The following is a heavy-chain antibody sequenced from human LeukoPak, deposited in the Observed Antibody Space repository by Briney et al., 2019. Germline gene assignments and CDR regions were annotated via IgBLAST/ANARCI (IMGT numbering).Heavy chain of an antibody. V-gene: IGHV4-34*01. J-gene: IGHJ4*02. CDR1: GGSFSRYY. CDR3: ARGDTAALMGY. Sequence: SETLSLTCAVYGGSFSRYYWSWIRQAPGKGLEWIGEISHSLSTTYNPSLKSRVTMSVDTSKNQLSLKLSSVPAADTAVYYCARGDTAALMGYWGQGTLVSVSS. D-gene: IGHD2-2*02. CDR2: ISHSLST.